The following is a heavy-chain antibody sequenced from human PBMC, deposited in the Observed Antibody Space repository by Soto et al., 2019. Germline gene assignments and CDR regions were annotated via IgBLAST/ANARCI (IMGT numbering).Heavy chain of an antibody. CDR1: GFTFSSYN. V-gene: IGHV3-48*01. J-gene: IGHJ3*02. CDR2: ISISSNTI. D-gene: IGHD6-19*01. Sequence: EVQVVESGGGLVQPGGSLRLSCAASGFTFSSYNMNWVRQAPGKGLEWVSYISISSNTIYYADSVKGRFTISRDNAKNSLFLQMNSLRAEDTAVYYCACASAPGYNSGHRAFDIWGQGTMVTVSS. CDR3: ACASAPGYNSGHRAFDI.